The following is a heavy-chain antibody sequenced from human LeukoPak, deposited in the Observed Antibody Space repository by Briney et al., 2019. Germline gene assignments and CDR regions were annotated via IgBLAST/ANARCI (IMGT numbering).Heavy chain of an antibody. D-gene: IGHD1-26*01. CDR3: ARDYLVGAPLDS. CDR1: GVSVTNYY. V-gene: IGHV4-4*07. J-gene: IGHJ4*02. Sequence: SETLSLTCTVSGVSVTNYYWAWIRQPAGKGLEWIGRMYISGSTNYNPSLKSRVTISIDKTKNEFSLRLRSVTAADTAAYYCARDYLVGAPLDSWGQGTLVTVSP. CDR2: MYISGST.